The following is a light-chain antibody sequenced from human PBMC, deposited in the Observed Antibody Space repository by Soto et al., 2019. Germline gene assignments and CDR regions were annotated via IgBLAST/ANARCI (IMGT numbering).Light chain of an antibody. CDR1: QSVLYSSNNKNY. V-gene: IGKV4-1*01. CDR2: WAS. CDR3: QQYYTTPSPS. J-gene: IGKJ4*01. Sequence: DIVMTQSPDSLAVSLGERATINCKSSQSVLYSSNNKNYLAWYQQKAGQRPKLLIYWASTRESGVPDRFSGSGSGTDFTLTISSLRAEDVAVYHCQQYYTTPSPSFGGGTKVEIK.